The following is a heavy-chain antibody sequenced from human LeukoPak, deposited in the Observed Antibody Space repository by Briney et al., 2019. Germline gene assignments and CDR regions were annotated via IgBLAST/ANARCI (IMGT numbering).Heavy chain of an antibody. CDR1: GFTFSSYG. D-gene: IGHD1-7*01. Sequence: GGSLRLSCAASGFTFSSYGMHWVRQAPGKGLKWVAVISYDGSNKYYADSVKGRFTISRDNSKNTLYLQMNSLRAEDTAVYYCAKTLSWNFKVTDYWGQGTLVTVSS. CDR2: ISYDGSNK. CDR3: AKTLSWNFKVTDY. V-gene: IGHV3-30*18. J-gene: IGHJ4*02.